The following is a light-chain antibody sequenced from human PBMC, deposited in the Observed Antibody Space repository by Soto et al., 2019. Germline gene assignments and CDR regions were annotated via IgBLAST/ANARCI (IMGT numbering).Light chain of an antibody. CDR2: EVN. J-gene: IGLJ1*01. CDR1: SSDVGGYNS. CDR3: AAWDDRLSGDV. V-gene: IGLV2-14*01. Sequence: QSALTQPASVSGSPGQSITISCTGTSSDVGGYNSVSWYQQHPGKAPKLMIYEVNNRPSGVPDRFSGSKSGTSASLAISGLRSEDEADYYCAAWDDRLSGDVFGTGTKVTVL.